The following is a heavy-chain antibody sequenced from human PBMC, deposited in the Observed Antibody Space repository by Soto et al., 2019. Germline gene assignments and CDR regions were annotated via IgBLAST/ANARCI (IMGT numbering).Heavy chain of an antibody. Sequence: SETLSLTCTVSYYSIGSTYYWGWIRQPPGKGLEWIGNIYHSGSTYYNPSLKSRVTMSVDTSKNQFSLKLSSVTAADTAVYYCARAFYGDYEAYYFAMDVWGQGTTVTVSS. D-gene: IGHD4-17*01. J-gene: IGHJ6*02. CDR2: IYHSGST. CDR1: YYSIGSTYY. V-gene: IGHV4-38-2*02. CDR3: ARAFYGDYEAYYFAMDV.